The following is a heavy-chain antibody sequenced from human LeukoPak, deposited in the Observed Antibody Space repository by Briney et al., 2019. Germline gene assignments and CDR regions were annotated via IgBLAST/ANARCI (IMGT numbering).Heavy chain of an antibody. D-gene: IGHD2-15*01. Sequence: SETLSLTCAVYGGSFSGYYWSWIRQPPGKGLEWIGEINHSGSTNYNPSLKSRVTISVDTSKNQFSLKLSSVTAADTAVYYCARGRYCSGGSCSAWFAPWGQGTLVTVSS. CDR1: GGSFSGYY. J-gene: IGHJ5*02. V-gene: IGHV4-34*01. CDR3: ARGRYCSGGSCSAWFAP. CDR2: INHSGST.